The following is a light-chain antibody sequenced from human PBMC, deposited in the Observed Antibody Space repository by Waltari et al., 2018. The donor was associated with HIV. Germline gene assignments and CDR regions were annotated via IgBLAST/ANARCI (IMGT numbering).Light chain of an antibody. CDR2: DVN. CDR3: CSYAGSNSWV. V-gene: IGLV2-23*02. J-gene: IGLJ3*02. Sequence: QSALTQPASVSGSPGQSITISCSGTSSDLGSYNLVSWYQQDPGKAPKLMIYDVNKRPSGFSNRFSGSKSGNTASLTISGLQAEDEADYYCCSYAGSNSWVFGGGTKLTVL. CDR1: SSDLGSYNL.